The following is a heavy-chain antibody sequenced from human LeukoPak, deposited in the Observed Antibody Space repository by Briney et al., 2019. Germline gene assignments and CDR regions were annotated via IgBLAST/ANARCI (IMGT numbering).Heavy chain of an antibody. CDR1: GFTFSDYY. Sequence: GGSLRLSCAASGFTFSDYYMSWIRQAPGKGLEWVSYISSSGGTIYYADSVKGRFTISRDNAKNSLYLQMNSLRAEDTAVYYCARDPRGIAVAAAWFDPWGQGTLVTVSS. V-gene: IGHV3-11*01. D-gene: IGHD6-19*01. J-gene: IGHJ5*02. CDR3: ARDPRGIAVAAAWFDP. CDR2: ISSSGGTI.